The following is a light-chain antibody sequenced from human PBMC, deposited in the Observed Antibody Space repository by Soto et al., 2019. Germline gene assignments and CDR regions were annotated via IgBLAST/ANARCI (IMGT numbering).Light chain of an antibody. Sequence: QSVLTQPPSVSGAQGQRVTISCTGSSSNIGAGYDVHWYQQFPGRAPKLLIYANTNRPSGVPDRFSGSKSVTSASLAIAGLLAEDEADYYCQSYESSTTVFGNGTKVTV. V-gene: IGLV1-40*01. CDR1: SSNIGAGYD. CDR2: ANT. CDR3: QSYESSTTV. J-gene: IGLJ1*01.